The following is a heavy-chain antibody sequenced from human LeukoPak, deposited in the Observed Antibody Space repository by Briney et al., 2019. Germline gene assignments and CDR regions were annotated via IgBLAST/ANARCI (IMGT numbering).Heavy chain of an antibody. CDR3: ARMKEWFLFDY. Sequence: PSETLSLTCTVSGGSISSYYWSWIRQPPGKGLEWIGYIYYSGSTNYNPSLKSRVTISVDTSKNQFSLKLSSVTAADTAVYYCARMKEWFLFDYWGQGTLVTVSS. CDR2: IYYSGST. J-gene: IGHJ4*02. CDR1: GGSISSYY. V-gene: IGHV4-59*01. D-gene: IGHD3-3*01.